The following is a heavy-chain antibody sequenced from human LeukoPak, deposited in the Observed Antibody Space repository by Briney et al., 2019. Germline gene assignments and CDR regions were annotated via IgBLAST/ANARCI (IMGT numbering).Heavy chain of an antibody. Sequence: ASVKVSCKASGYTFTGYYTHWVRQAPGQGLEWMGWINPNSGGTNYAQKFQGRVTMTRDTSISTAYMELSRLRSDDTAVYYCARAPPPHIKWDYWGQGTLVTVSS. V-gene: IGHV1-2*02. CDR3: ARAPPPHIKWDY. CDR1: GYTFTGYY. CDR2: INPNSGGT. D-gene: IGHD2-21*01. J-gene: IGHJ4*02.